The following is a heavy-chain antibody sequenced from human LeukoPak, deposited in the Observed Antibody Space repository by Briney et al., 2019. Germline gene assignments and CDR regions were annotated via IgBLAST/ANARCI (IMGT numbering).Heavy chain of an antibody. J-gene: IGHJ4*02. CDR3: ARVLDDGY. CDR1: GFTFSSYS. Sequence: KSGGSLRLSCEASGFTFSSYSMNWVRQAPGKGLEWVSYISSGSDYIYYADSVKGRFTISRDNAKNSLYLQMNSLRAEDTAVYYCARVLDDGYWGQGTLVTVPS. V-gene: IGHV3-21*05. CDR2: ISSGSDYI. D-gene: IGHD3-3*01.